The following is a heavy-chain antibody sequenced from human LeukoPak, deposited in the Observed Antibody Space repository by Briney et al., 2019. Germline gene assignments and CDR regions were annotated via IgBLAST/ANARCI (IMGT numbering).Heavy chain of an antibody. CDR1: GFTFSSYS. V-gene: IGHV3-48*01. Sequence: GGSLRLSCAASGFTFSSYSMNWVRQAPGKGLEWVSYISSSSSTIYYADSVKGRFTISRDNAKNSLYLQMNSLRAEDTAVYYCARDSSITIFGVVIIGDAFDIWGQGTMVTVSS. CDR3: ARDSSITIFGVVIIGDAFDI. J-gene: IGHJ3*02. D-gene: IGHD3-3*01. CDR2: ISSSSSTI.